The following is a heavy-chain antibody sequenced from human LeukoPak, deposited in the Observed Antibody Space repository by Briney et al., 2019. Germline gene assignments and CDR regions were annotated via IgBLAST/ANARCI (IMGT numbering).Heavy chain of an antibody. J-gene: IGHJ3*02. CDR2: MSGRGGST. D-gene: IGHD3-16*01. Sequence: PGGSLSLSCAASGFTFSSYAMSWVRQAPGTGLEWVSTMSGRGGSTYYTDSVQGRFTISRDNSKSTLHLQMNTLRAEDTAVYYCAKDPVNWGQDSGTFDIWGQGTMVTVSS. CDR3: AKDPVNWGQDSGTFDI. CDR1: GFTFSSYA. V-gene: IGHV3-23*01.